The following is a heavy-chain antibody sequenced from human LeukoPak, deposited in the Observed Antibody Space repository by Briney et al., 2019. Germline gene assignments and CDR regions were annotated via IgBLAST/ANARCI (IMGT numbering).Heavy chain of an antibody. D-gene: IGHD2-15*01. V-gene: IGHV4-39*01. J-gene: IGHJ3*02. CDR1: GGSISSSSYY. CDR3: VHCGGSCHTIAFDI. CDR2: IYYSGST. Sequence: PSETLSLTCTVSGGSISSSSYYWGWIRQPPGKGLEWIGSIYYSGSTYYNPSLKSRVTISVDTSKNQFSLKLSSVTAADTAVYYCVHCGGSCHTIAFDIWGQGTMVTVSS.